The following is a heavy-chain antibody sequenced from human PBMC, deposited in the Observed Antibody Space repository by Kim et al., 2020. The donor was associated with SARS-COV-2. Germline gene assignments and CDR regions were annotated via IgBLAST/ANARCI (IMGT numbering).Heavy chain of an antibody. D-gene: IGHD5-12*01. V-gene: IGHV5-10-1*01. CDR1: GYSFTSYW. J-gene: IGHJ4*02. Sequence: ESLKISCKGSGYSFTSYWIGWVRQMPGKGLEWMGRIDPSDSYTNYSPSFQGHVTISADKSISTAYLQWSSLKASDTAMYYCASQEMATITSYDYWGQGTLVTVSS. CDR2: IDPSDSYT. CDR3: ASQEMATITSYDY.